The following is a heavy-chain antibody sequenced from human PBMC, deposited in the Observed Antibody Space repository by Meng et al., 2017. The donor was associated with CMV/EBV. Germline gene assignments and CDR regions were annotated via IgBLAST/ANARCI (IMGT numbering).Heavy chain of an antibody. Sequence: GESLKISCAASGFTFSGSAMHWVRQASGKGLEWVGRIRSKANSYATAYAASVKGRFTISRDDSKNTAYLQMNSLRAEDTAVYYCARDNSGLFGVVIIPEYYYGMDVWGQGTTVTVSS. V-gene: IGHV3-73*01. CDR1: GFTFSGSA. CDR2: IRSKANSYAT. D-gene: IGHD3-3*01. J-gene: IGHJ6*02. CDR3: ARDNSGLFGVVIIPEYYYGMDV.